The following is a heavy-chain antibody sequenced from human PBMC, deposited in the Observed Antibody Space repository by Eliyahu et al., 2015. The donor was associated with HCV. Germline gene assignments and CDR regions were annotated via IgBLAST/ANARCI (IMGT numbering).Heavy chain of an antibody. J-gene: IGHJ5*02. CDR2: IHYSGST. V-gene: IGHV4-59*01. CDR1: XGSITTYY. CDR3: ASGGGGIAVTGTGGWFDP. D-gene: IGHD6-19*01. Sequence: QVQLQESGPGLVKPSETLSLTXTVSXGSITTYYGSWIRQPPGKGLEWIGYIHYSGSTNXNPSLKSRVTISLDTSKNQFSLNLTSVTAADTAMYYCASGGGGIAVTGTGGWFDPWGQGTLVTVSS.